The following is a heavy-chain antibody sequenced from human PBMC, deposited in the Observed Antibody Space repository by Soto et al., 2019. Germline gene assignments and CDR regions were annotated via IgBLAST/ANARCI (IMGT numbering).Heavy chain of an antibody. Sequence: PGESPKISCMHSGYSFTSYSICSVPQMPEEGLEWMGIIYPGDSDTRYSPSFQGQVTISAEKSICTAYLQWSSLKASDTAMYYCARHGPSSSSAYYYYGMDVWGQGTMVTVSS. D-gene: IGHD6-6*01. CDR1: GYSFTSYS. J-gene: IGHJ6*02. CDR2: IYPGDSDT. CDR3: ARHGPSSSSAYYYYGMDV. V-gene: IGHV5-51*01.